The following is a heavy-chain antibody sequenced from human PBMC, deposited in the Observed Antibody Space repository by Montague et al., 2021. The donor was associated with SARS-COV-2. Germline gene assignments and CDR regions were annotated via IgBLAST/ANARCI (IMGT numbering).Heavy chain of an antibody. CDR1: GGPISSSSYY. D-gene: IGHD3-16*02. J-gene: IGHJ5*02. CDR2: IYYSGST. Sequence: SETRSLTCTVSGGPISSSSYYWGWIRQPPGKGLEWIGSIYYSGSTYYNPSLKSRVTISVDTSKNQFSLKLSSVTAADTAVYYCARALIMITFGGVIAHWFDPWGQGTLVTVSS. V-gene: IGHV4-39*07. CDR3: ARALIMITFGGVIAHWFDP.